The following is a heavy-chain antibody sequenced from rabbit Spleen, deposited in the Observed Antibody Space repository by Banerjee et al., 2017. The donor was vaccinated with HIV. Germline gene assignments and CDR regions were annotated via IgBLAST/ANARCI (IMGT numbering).Heavy chain of an antibody. V-gene: IGHV1S43*01. CDR1: GVSFSVSSY. D-gene: IGHD2-1*01. J-gene: IGHJ4*01. Sequence: QEQLEESGGDLVKPGASLTLTCIASGVSFSVSSYMSWVRQAPGKGLEWIGYIDPLFGNPYNATGVNGRFPISSHNARNTLYLQLNSLTAADTATYFCVRDRANIGGDYGPYYFDLWGPGTLVTVS. CDR2: IDPLFGNP. CDR3: VRDRANIGGDYGPYYFDL.